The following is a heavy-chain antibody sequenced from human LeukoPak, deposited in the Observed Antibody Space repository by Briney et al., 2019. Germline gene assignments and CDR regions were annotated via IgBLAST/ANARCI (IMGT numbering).Heavy chain of an antibody. J-gene: IGHJ3*01. CDR3: ARESSSADSYDF. CDR1: GYTFTAYY. CDR2: INPNNGAT. Sequence: ASVTVSFTASGYTFTAYYIHWVQQAPGQGLEWMGRINPNNGATNYAPKVQGRVTMNRDTSINTAYMELSRLRSDDTDFYYCARESSSADSYDFWGHGTMVTVSS. V-gene: IGHV1-2*05. D-gene: IGHD6-6*01.